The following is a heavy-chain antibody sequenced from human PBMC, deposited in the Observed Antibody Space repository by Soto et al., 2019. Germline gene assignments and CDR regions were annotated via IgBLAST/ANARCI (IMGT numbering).Heavy chain of an antibody. CDR3: ARLPKGSLVTA. J-gene: IGHJ4*02. CDR1: GFRFSEHS. Sequence: RVESGGGLVYPGGSLTLSCVGSGFRFSEHSMNWVRQAPGKGLQWVSYISSSSDSTYYADSVKGRFTVSRDNAKNALFLQMNSLRDDDTATYYCARLPKGSLVTAWGQGVRVTVSS. V-gene: IGHV3-48*02. D-gene: IGHD2-21*02. CDR2: ISSSSDST.